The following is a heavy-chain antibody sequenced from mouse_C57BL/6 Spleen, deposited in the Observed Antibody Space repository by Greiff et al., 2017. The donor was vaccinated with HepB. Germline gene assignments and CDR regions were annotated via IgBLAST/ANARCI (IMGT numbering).Heavy chain of an antibody. CDR2: ISDGGSYT. D-gene: IGHD2-4*01. J-gene: IGHJ4*01. CDR1: GFTFSSYA. V-gene: IGHV5-4*01. CDR3: ARAYDYYYAMDY. Sequence: EVHLVESGGGLVKPGGSLKLSCAASGFTFSSYAMSWVRQTPEKRLEWVATISDGGSYTYYPDNVKGRFTISRDNAKNNLYLQMSHLKSEDTAMYYCARAYDYYYAMDYWGQGTSVTVSS.